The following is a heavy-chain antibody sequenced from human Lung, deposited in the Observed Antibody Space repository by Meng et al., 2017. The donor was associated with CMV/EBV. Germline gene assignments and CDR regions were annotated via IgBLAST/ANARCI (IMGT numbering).Heavy chain of an antibody. V-gene: IGHV3-7*01. CDR1: GFTFSSYW. Sequence: GEXXKISCAASGFTFSSYWMSWVRQAPGKGLEWVANIKQDGSEKYYVDSVKGRFTISRDNAKNPLYLQMNSLRAEDTAVYYCAGTAAAGISWSEYFQHWGQGTXVTVSS. CDR2: IKQDGSEK. J-gene: IGHJ1*01. CDR3: AGTAAAGISWSEYFQH. D-gene: IGHD6-13*01.